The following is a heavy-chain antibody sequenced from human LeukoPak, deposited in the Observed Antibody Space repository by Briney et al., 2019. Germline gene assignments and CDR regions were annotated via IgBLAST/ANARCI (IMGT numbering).Heavy chain of an antibody. J-gene: IGHJ4*02. CDR1: GYTFSSHY. V-gene: IGHV1-46*01. CDR2: ISPIDGST. Sequence: ASVKVSCKSSGYTFSSHYMHWVRQAPGQGLEWMGVISPIDGSTGYAQKFQGRITMTRDMSTSTDYMELRSLRSDDTAVYYCARVRLRYFDWSIIHFDYWGQGTLVTVSS. D-gene: IGHD3-9*01. CDR3: ARVRLRYFDWSIIHFDY.